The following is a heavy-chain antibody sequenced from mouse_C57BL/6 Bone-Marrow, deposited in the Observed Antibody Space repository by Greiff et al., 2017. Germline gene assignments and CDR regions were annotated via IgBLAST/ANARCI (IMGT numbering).Heavy chain of an antibody. CDR2: INPSSGYT. CDR3: ARFGYYCLFAD. CDR1: GYTFTSYW. Sequence: VQVVESGAELAKPGASVKLSCKASGYTFTSYWMHWVKQRPGQGLDWIGYINPSSGYTKYNQKFKDKATLTADKSSSTAYMQLSSLTYEDSAVYYCARFGYYCLFADWGQGALVTVSA. J-gene: IGHJ3*01. V-gene: IGHV1-7*01. D-gene: IGHD1-1*01.